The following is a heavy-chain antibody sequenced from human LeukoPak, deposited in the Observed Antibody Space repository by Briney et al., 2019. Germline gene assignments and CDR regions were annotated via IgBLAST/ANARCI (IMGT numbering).Heavy chain of an antibody. CDR3: ARDVRLWAEVGSVYFDQ. V-gene: IGHV3-53*01. Sequence: GGSLRLSCAVSGFSVSGNYMSWVRQAPGKGLEWVSLIHGNGMTDYADSVKGRFTISRDNSENTLYLQMNSLTADDTATYYCARDVRLWAEVGSVYFDQWGQGTLVIVSS. D-gene: IGHD6-13*01. CDR1: GFSVSGNY. J-gene: IGHJ4*02. CDR2: IHGNGMT.